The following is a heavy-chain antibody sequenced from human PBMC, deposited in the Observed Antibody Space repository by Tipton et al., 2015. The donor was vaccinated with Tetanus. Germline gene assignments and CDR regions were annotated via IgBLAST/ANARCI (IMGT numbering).Heavy chain of an antibody. CDR1: GFTLSSYW. J-gene: IGHJ2*01. D-gene: IGHD7-27*01. CDR2: IYHDGIEK. Sequence: SGFTLSSYWMSWVRQAPGRGLDWVANIYHDGIEKYYADSMKGRFTVSRDNAKNSLYLQMNSLRAEDTATYYCARVTNWGGSAHWYLDLWGRGTLVTVSS. CDR3: ARVTNWGGSAHWYLDL. V-gene: IGHV3-7*05.